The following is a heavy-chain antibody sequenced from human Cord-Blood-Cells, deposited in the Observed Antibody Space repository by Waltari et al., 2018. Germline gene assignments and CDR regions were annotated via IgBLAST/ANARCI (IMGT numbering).Heavy chain of an antibody. CDR1: VGSFSGYY. J-gene: IGHJ3*02. D-gene: IGHD2-2*01. V-gene: IGHV4-34*01. CDR3: ARDSVVVPAAPGDAFDI. Sequence: QVQLQQWGAGLLKPSETLSLTCAVYVGSFSGYYWSWIRQPQGKGLEWIGEINQSGSTNYNPSRQGRVTISVDTSKNQFSLKLGSVTAADTAVYYCARDSVVVPAAPGDAFDIWGQGTMVTVSS. CDR2: INQSGST.